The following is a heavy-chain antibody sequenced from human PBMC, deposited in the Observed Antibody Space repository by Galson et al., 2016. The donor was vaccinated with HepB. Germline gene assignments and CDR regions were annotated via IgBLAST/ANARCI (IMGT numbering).Heavy chain of an antibody. CDR1: GFTFSDDW. CDR3: ARAPNPIHGVNIHH. D-gene: IGHD3-3*01. J-gene: IGHJ5*02. Sequence: SLRLSCAASGFTFSDDWMNWVRQAPGRGLEWVATINQDGSQKYYVDSVKGRFTISRDNARDSLYLQMDSLRAEDTAVYFCARAPNPIHGVNIHHWGQGTLVTVSS. CDR2: INQDGSQK. V-gene: IGHV3-7*01.